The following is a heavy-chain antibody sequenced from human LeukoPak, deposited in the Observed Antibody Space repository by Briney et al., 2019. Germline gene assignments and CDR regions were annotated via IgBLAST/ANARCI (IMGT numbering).Heavy chain of an antibody. CDR2: ISAYNGNT. CDR1: GYTFTSYG. Sequence: ASVKVSCKASGYTFTSYGISWVRQAPGQGLEWMGWISAYNGNTNYAQKLQGRVTMTTDTSTSTAYMELRSLRSDDTAVYYCARDQETPVTTRFTGYRGDFDYWGQGTLATVSS. CDR3: ARDQETPVTTRFTGYRGDFDY. D-gene: IGHD4-17*01. V-gene: IGHV1-18*01. J-gene: IGHJ4*02.